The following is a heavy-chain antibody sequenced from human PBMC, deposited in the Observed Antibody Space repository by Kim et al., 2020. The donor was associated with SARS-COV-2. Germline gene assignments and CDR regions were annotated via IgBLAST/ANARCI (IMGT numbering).Heavy chain of an antibody. CDR2: ISSSSYI. J-gene: IGHJ3*02. CDR3: ARDRIYYYGSGADDDAFDI. Sequence: GGSLRLSCAASGFTFSSYSMNWVRQAPGKGLEWVSSISSSSYIYYADSVKGRFTISRDNAKNSLYLQMNSLRAEDTAVYYCARDRIYYYGSGADDDAFDIWGQGTMVTVSS. CDR1: GFTFSSYS. V-gene: IGHV3-21*04. D-gene: IGHD3-10*01.